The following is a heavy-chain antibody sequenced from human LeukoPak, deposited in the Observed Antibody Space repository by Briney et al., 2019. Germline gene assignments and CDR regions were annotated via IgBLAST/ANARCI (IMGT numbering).Heavy chain of an antibody. V-gene: IGHV3-13*01. Sequence: GGSLRLSCAASVFPFSDYEMHWVRQATGKRLEWVSAIGTAGDTYYTGSVKRRFTISRENAKNSLYLQMNSLRAGDTAVYYCARVAKERVGGVYYFDYWGQGTLVTVSS. J-gene: IGHJ4*02. CDR3: ARVAKERVGGVYYFDY. CDR1: VFPFSDYE. D-gene: IGHD1-1*01. CDR2: IGTAGDT.